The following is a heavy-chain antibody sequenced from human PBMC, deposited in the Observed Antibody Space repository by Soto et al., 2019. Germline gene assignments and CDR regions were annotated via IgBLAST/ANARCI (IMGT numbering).Heavy chain of an antibody. Sequence: PGGSLRLSCAASGFTFSSYSMNWVRQAPGKGLEWVSSISSSSSYIYYADSVKGRFTISRDNAKNSLYLQMNSLRAEDTAVYYCARAWSRFLESIYYYYVMDLWGQGTTVTVSS. J-gene: IGHJ6*02. D-gene: IGHD3-3*01. V-gene: IGHV3-21*01. CDR3: ARAWSRFLESIYYYYVMDL. CDR2: ISSSSSYI. CDR1: GFTFSSYS.